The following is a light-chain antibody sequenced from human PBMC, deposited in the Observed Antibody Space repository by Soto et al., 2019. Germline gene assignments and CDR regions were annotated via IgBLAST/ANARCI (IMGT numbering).Light chain of an antibody. CDR1: QSLLHSNGYNC. Sequence: DIVMTQSPLSLPVTPGEPASISCRSSQSLLHSNGYNCLDWYLQKPGQSPQLLIHLGSNRASGVPDRFSVSGSGTDFTLRISRVEAEDVGVYYCMQALQTPVTFGGGTKVEIK. J-gene: IGKJ4*01. CDR3: MQALQTPVT. V-gene: IGKV2-28*01. CDR2: LGS.